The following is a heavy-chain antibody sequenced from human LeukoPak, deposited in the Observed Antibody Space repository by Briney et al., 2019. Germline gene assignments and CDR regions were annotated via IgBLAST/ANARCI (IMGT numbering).Heavy chain of an antibody. CDR2: INWNGGST. J-gene: IGHJ6*02. Sequence: GGSLRLSCAASGFTFDDYGMSWVRQAPGKGLEWVSGINWNGGSTGYADSVKGRLTISRDNAKNSLYLQMNSLRAEDTALYYCARAALLYYDSSGYPIQRLYYCYGMDVWGQGTTVTVSS. CDR3: ARAALLYYDSSGYPIQRLYYCYGMDV. D-gene: IGHD3-22*01. V-gene: IGHV3-20*04. CDR1: GFTFDDYG.